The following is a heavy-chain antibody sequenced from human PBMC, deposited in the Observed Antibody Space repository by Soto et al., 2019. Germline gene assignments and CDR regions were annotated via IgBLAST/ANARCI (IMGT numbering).Heavy chain of an antibody. CDR3: ARGSAAGTGY. V-gene: IGHV1-3*01. J-gene: IGHJ4*02. Sequence: QVQLVQSGAEVKKPGASVKVSCKASGYTFTSYAMHWVRQAPGQRLEWMGWINAGNGNTKYSQKFQGRVTITRDTSASTAYMGLSSLRSEDTAVYYCARGSAAGTGYWGQGTLVTVSS. D-gene: IGHD6-13*01. CDR2: INAGNGNT. CDR1: GYTFTSYA.